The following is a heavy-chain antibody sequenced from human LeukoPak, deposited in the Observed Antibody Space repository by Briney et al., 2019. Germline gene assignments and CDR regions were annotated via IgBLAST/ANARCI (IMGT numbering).Heavy chain of an antibody. D-gene: IGHD3-22*01. Sequence: PGGSLRPSCAASGFTFSSYVMSWVRQAPGKGLECVSTISGSGDRTNHADSEKGRFTISRDNSKNTLYLQVNDLRAEDTAVYYCAKDRGGILVVISDAFDIWGQGQWSPSLQ. V-gene: IGHV3-23*01. J-gene: IGHJ3*02. CDR3: AKDRGGILVVISDAFDI. CDR2: ISGSGDRT. CDR1: GFTFSSYV.